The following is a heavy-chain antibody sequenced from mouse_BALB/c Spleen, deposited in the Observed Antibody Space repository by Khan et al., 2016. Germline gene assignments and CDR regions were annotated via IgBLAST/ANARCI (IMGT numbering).Heavy chain of an antibody. CDR3: ARDYDDDGDWYFDG. CDR2: MNTYTGEP. CDR1: GYTFTNYG. J-gene: IGHJ1*01. D-gene: IGHD2-4*01. Sequence: QIQLVQSGPELKKPGETVKISCKASGYTFTNYGMNWVKQAPGKGLKWMGWMNTYTGEPTYADDFKGRFAFSLKTSARTAYLQINNLKNEDTATYFCARDYDDDGDWYFDGWGAGTTVTVSS. V-gene: IGHV9-3-1*01.